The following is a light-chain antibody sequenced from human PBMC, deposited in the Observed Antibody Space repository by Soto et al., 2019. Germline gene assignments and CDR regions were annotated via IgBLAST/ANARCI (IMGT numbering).Light chain of an antibody. J-gene: IGKJ4*01. CDR2: KAS. CDR1: QSISSW. V-gene: IGKV1-5*03. CDR3: QQYNSYSLT. Sequence: DIQMTQSPSTLSASVGDRVTITCRASQSISSWLAWYQQKPGKDPKLLIYKASSLESGVPSRFSGSGSGTEFTLTISSLQPDDFATYYCQQYNSYSLTFGGGTKV.